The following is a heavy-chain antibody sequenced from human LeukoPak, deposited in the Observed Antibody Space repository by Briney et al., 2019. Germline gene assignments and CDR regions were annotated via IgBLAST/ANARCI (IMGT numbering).Heavy chain of an antibody. CDR1: GFTFSSYS. Sequence: PGGSLRLSCAASGFTFSSYSMNWVRQAPGKGLEWVSSISSSSSYIYYADSVKGRFTISRDNAKNSLYLQMNSLRAEDTAVYYCARDSSYYYDSSGYAHDHWGQGTLVTVSS. CDR3: ARDSSYYYDSSGYAHDH. CDR2: ISSSSSYI. J-gene: IGHJ5*02. D-gene: IGHD3-22*01. V-gene: IGHV3-21*01.